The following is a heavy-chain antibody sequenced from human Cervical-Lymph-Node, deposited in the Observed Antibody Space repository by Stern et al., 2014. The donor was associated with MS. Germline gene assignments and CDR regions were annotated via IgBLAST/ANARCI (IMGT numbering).Heavy chain of an antibody. CDR3: ARERVLSTLDSWWFDP. CDR2: IHTSGKT. CDR1: GGSISGGNYY. D-gene: IGHD3-16*02. J-gene: IGHJ5*02. V-gene: IGHV4-61*02. Sequence: QLQLQESGPGLVKPSQTLSLTCTVSGGSISGGNYYWTWIRQPAGKGLEWIGRIHTSGKTNFNPSLKSRVTISVDTSKKQVSLRVTSVTAADTAVYYCARERVLSTLDSWWFDPWGQGTLVTVSS.